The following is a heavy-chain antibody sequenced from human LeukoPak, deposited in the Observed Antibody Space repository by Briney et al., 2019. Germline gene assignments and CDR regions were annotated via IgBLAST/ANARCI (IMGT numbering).Heavy chain of an antibody. CDR3: ARVRDSSGWEIDY. Sequence: SETLSLTCTVSGYSISSGYYWGWIRQPPGKGLEWIGRIYHSGSTYYNPSLKSRVSISVDTSKNQFSLKLSSVTAADTAVYYCARVRDSSGWEIDYWGQGTLVTVSS. CDR2: IYHSGST. CDR1: GYSISSGYY. V-gene: IGHV4-38-2*02. D-gene: IGHD6-19*01. J-gene: IGHJ4*02.